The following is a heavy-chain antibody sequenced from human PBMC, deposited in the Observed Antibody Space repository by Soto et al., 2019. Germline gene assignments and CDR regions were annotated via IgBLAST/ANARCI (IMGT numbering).Heavy chain of an antibody. D-gene: IGHD2-15*01. CDR3: ARDIVVVVAATDAFDI. Sequence: GGSLRLSCAASGFTFSSYSMNWVRQAPGKGLEWVSSISSSSSYIYYADSVKGRFTISRDNAKNSLYLQMNSLRAEDTAVYYCARDIVVVVAATDAFDIWGQGTMVTVSS. J-gene: IGHJ3*02. CDR2: ISSSSSYI. V-gene: IGHV3-21*01. CDR1: GFTFSSYS.